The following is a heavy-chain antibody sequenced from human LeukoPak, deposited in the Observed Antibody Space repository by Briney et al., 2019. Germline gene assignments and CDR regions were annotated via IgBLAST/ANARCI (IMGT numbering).Heavy chain of an antibody. CDR1: GGSISSYY. CDR2: IYYSGST. V-gene: IGHV4-59*01. CDR3: ARVGTYGSGSYLSWLDY. D-gene: IGHD3-10*01. J-gene: IGHJ4*02. Sequence: SETLSLTCTDSGGSISSYYWSWVRQPPGKGLEWIGDIYYSGSTNYNPSIKSRVTISVDTSKNQFSLKLSSVTAADTAVYYCARVGTYGSGSYLSWLDYWGQGTLVTVSS.